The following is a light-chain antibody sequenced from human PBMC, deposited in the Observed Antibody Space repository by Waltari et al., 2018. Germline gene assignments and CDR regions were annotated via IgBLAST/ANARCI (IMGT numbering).Light chain of an antibody. CDR2: GAS. J-gene: IGKJ3*01. CDR3: QQYGSSPFT. CDR1: QSVSSNY. V-gene: IGKV3-20*01. Sequence: EIVLTQSPGTLSLSPGERATLSCRASQSVSSNYFAWYQQTPGQAPRLLIYGASSRATGIPDRFSGSGSETDFTLTISRLEPEDFAVYYCQQYGSSPFTFGPGTNVDIK.